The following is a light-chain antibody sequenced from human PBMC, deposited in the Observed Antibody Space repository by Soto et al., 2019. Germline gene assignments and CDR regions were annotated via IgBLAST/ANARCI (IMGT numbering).Light chain of an antibody. CDR3: AAWDDSLKGWV. Sequence: QSVLTQPPSASGTPGQRVTISCSGSSSNIGSHPVDWYQHLPGMAPKLLIYSTDQQPSGITDRFSGSKSGTSASLAISGLQSEDEADYYCAAWDDSLKGWVFGGGTKVTVL. J-gene: IGLJ3*02. CDR1: SSNIGSHP. V-gene: IGLV1-44*01. CDR2: STD.